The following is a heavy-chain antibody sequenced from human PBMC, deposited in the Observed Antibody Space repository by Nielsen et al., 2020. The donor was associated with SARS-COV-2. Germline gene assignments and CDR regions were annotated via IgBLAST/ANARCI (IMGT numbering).Heavy chain of an antibody. CDR3: ARDKAAVAGTYYYYGMDV. CDR1: GYTFTSYY. D-gene: IGHD6-19*01. Sequence: ASVKVSCKASGYTFTSYYMHWVRQAPGQGLEWMGIINPSGGSTSYAQKFQGRVTMTRDTSTSTVYMELSSLRSEDTAVYYCARDKAAVAGTYYYYGMDVWGQGTTVTVSS. V-gene: IGHV1-46*01. CDR2: INPSGGST. J-gene: IGHJ6*02.